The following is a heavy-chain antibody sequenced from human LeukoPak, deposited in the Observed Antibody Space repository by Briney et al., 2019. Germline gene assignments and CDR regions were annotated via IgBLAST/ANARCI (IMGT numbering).Heavy chain of an antibody. CDR3: AKYGVFGDTPRGHFDY. D-gene: IGHD3-10*02. V-gene: IGHV3-7*01. J-gene: IGHJ4*02. CDR2: IKQDESEK. Sequence: GGSLRLSCAASGFTFSSYWMYWVRQAPGKGLEWVASIKQDESEKYYGDSVKGRFAVSRDNAKNSLFLQMNSLRAEDTAVYYCAKYGVFGDTPRGHFDYWGQGTLVTVSS. CDR1: GFTFSSYW.